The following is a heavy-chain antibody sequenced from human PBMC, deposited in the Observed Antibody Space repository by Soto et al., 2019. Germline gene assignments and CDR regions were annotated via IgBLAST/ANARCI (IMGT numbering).Heavy chain of an antibody. D-gene: IGHD2-15*01. V-gene: IGHV3-7*01. CDR3: ARGDIVVVVAAGGMDV. J-gene: IGHJ6*02. CDR2: INQDGSER. Sequence: GSLRLSCVASGFTFTNYWMTWVRQAPGKGLEWVANINQDGSERTHVDSVKGRFTVSRDNAKNSLYLEMNRLRAEDTAVYYCARGDIVVVVAAGGMDVWGQGTTVTVSS. CDR1: GFTFTNYW.